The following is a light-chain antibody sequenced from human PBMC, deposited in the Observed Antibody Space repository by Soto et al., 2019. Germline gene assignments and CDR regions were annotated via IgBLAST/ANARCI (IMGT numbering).Light chain of an antibody. CDR1: QSVSSN. CDR3: QQYGISPFT. CDR2: GAS. Sequence: VVMKRSAATLSVTPGERATLSCRASQSVSSNLAWYQQKPGQAPRLLIYGASSRATGIPDRFSGVGSETDFTLTISRLESEASAVYYCQQYGISPFTFGGGTKVDIK. J-gene: IGKJ4*01. V-gene: IGKV3-20*01.